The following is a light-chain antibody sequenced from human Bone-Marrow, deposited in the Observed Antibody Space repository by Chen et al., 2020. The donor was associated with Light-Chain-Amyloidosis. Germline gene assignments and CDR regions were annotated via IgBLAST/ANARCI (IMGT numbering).Light chain of an antibody. CDR1: NIGSTS. J-gene: IGLJ3*02. CDR2: HDS. Sequence: SYVMTQPCSVTGAPGQTATIACGGYNIGSTSVHWYQQTPGQAPLLVVNHDSDRPSGIPERLSGSNSGNMATLTISRVEAGDEADYYCQVWDRSSDRPVFGGGTKLTVL. V-gene: IGLV3-21*02. CDR3: QVWDRSSDRPV.